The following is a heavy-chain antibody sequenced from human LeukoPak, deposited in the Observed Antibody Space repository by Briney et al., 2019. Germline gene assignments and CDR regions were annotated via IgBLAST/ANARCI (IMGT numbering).Heavy chain of an antibody. CDR3: ARGLRYGSGSYYRDDFDY. CDR1: GYTFTSYD. Sequence: GASVKVSCKASGYTFTSYDINWVRQATGQGLEWMGWINPNSGGTNYAQKFQGRVTMTRDTSISTAYMELSRLRSDDTAVYYCARGLRYGSGSYYRDDFDYWGQGTLVTVSS. D-gene: IGHD3-10*01. V-gene: IGHV1-2*02. J-gene: IGHJ4*02. CDR2: INPNSGGT.